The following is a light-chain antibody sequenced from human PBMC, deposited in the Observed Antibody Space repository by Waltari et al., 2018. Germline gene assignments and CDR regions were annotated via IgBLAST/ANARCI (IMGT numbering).Light chain of an antibody. J-gene: IGKJ1*01. CDR3: MQARQTPWT. CDR1: QSLLHSSGHTF. Sequence: DIVMTQSPLSLSVTPGEPASISCRSSQSLLHSSGHTFLDWYLQKPGQSPQLLIYLISNRASGVPDRFSGSGSGTDFTLKSSRVEAEDVGVYFCMQARQTPWTFGQGTKVEIK. V-gene: IGKV2-28*01. CDR2: LIS.